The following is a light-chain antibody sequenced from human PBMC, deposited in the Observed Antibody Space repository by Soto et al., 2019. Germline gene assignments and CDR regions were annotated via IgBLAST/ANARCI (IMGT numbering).Light chain of an antibody. J-gene: IGKJ2*01. V-gene: IGKV1-5*03. Sequence: DIQMTQSPSTLSASVGDRVTISCRASQGLSHWLAWYQQKPGKAPKVLIYMASNLQSGVPSRFSGSGSETEFTLTINSLQPEDVATYYCQQYNSYPYTFGQGTKVEIK. CDR2: MAS. CDR1: QGLSHW. CDR3: QQYNSYPYT.